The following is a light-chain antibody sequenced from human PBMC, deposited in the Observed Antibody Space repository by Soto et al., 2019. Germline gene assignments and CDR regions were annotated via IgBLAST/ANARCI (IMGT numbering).Light chain of an antibody. J-gene: IGKJ1*01. V-gene: IGKV3-15*01. CDR3: QQYNNWPGWT. CDR2: GAS. Sequence: EIVMTQSPATLSVSPGERATLSCRASQSVSSNLAWYQQKPGQAPRLLIYGASTRAPGIPARFSGSGSGTEFILTISSLQSEDFAVYYCQQYNNWPGWTFGQGTKVEIK. CDR1: QSVSSN.